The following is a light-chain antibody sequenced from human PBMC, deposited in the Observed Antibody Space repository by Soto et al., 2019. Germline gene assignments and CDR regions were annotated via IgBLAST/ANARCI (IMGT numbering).Light chain of an antibody. CDR2: ATS. J-gene: IGKJ4*01. Sequence: DVQMTQSPSSLSAFVGDRVTITCRASQGFAPYLAWFLQKPGKVPKLLIYATSTLQSGVPSRFSGSGSGTDFTLTINSLQPEDVGTYYCQKYNSAPLTFGGGTKVEIK. V-gene: IGKV1-27*01. CDR1: QGFAPY. CDR3: QKYNSAPLT.